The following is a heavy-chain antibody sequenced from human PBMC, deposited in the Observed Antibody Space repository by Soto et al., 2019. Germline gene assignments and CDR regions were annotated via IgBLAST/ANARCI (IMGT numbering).Heavy chain of an antibody. CDR1: GDSVSNYY. CDR3: LRDGRDSYGLDV. CDR2: LYNSGNT. J-gene: IGHJ6*02. V-gene: IGHV4-4*07. Sequence: QVQLQESGPGLVKPSETLSLSCTVSGDSVSNYYWSWVRQPAGKGLEWIGRLYNSGNTNYNPSLKSRVIMSAETSKNQFSPKLSSVTAADTAVYYCLRDGRDSYGLDVWGPGTTVTVSS. D-gene: IGHD4-4*01.